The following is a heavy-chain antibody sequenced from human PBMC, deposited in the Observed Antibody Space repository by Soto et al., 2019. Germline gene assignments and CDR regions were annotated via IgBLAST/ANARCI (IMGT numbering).Heavy chain of an antibody. CDR3: ARSLGLYYFDY. CDR2: TRNKANSYTT. Sequence: GSLRLSCAASGFTFSDHYMDWVRQAPGKGLEWVGRTRNKANSYTTEYAASVKGRFTISRDDSKNSLYLQMNSLKTEDTAVYYCARSLGLYYFDYWGQGTLVTVSS. V-gene: IGHV3-72*01. J-gene: IGHJ4*02. CDR1: GFTFSDHY. D-gene: IGHD3-10*01.